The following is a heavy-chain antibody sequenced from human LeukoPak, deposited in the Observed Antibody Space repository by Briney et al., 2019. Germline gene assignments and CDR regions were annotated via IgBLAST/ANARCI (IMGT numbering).Heavy chain of an antibody. V-gene: IGHV1-2*02. CDR1: GYTFTGYY. CDR2: INPNSGGT. Sequence: GASVKVSCKASGYTFTGYYMHWVQQAPGQGLEWMGWINPNSGGTNYAQKFQGRVTMTRDTSISTAYMELSRLRSDDTAVYYCASSSFLQMWYYFDYWGQGTLVTVSS. CDR3: ASSSFLQMWYYFDY. J-gene: IGHJ4*02. D-gene: IGHD5-18*01.